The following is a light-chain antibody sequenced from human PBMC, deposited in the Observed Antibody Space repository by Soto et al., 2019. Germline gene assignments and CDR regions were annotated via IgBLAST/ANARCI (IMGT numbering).Light chain of an antibody. CDR3: QQNNDWPLT. CDR1: QSVSSN. J-gene: IGKJ1*01. CDR2: GAS. V-gene: IGKV3-15*01. Sequence: EIVMTQSPATLSVSPGERATLSCRASQSVSSNLAWYQQKPGQAPRLLIYGASTRATGFPARFSGSGSGTDFTLTISSLQSEDFAVYYCQQNNDWPLTFGQGTKVDIK.